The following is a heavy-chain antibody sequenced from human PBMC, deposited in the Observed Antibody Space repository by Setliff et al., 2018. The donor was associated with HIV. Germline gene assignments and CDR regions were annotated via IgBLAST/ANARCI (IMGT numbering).Heavy chain of an antibody. D-gene: IGHD5-18*01. Sequence: ASVKISCKASGYIFSSYTMHWVRQAPGQRLEWMGWINTANYKTKYSQKFQGRVTITRDTSASTAYMELSSLRSEDTAVYYCAKEGDRYGLDLDYWGQGTLVTVSS. V-gene: IGHV1-3*04. CDR3: AKEGDRYGLDLDY. CDR2: INTANYKT. J-gene: IGHJ4*02. CDR1: GYIFSSYT.